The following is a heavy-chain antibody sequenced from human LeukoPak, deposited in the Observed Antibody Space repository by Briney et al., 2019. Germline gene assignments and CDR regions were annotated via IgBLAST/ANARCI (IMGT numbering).Heavy chain of an antibody. J-gene: IGHJ4*02. CDR3: ARGIHNDILTGYYGPFDF. D-gene: IGHD3-9*01. Sequence: ASVKVSCKTSGYTFTAYYMHWVRQAPGQGLEWMGWFTPDSGGTNYLEKFQGRVTMTRDTSISTAYMELRRLSSDDTAVYFCARGIHNDILTGYYGPFDFWGQGTLVTVSS. CDR2: FTPDSGGT. V-gene: IGHV1-2*02. CDR1: GYTFTAYY.